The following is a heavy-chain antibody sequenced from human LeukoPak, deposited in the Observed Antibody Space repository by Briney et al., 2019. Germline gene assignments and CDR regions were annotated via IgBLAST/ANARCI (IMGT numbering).Heavy chain of an antibody. CDR1: GFTSSSYA. V-gene: IGHV3-23*01. Sequence: GGSLRLSCAASGFTSSSYAMSWVRQAPGKGLEWVSAISGSGGSTYYADSVKGRFTISRDNSKNTLYLQMNSLRAEDTAVYYCAKSALSYYDSSGYYLNYWGQGTLVTVSS. CDR3: AKSALSYYDSSGYYLNY. D-gene: IGHD3-22*01. J-gene: IGHJ4*02. CDR2: ISGSGGST.